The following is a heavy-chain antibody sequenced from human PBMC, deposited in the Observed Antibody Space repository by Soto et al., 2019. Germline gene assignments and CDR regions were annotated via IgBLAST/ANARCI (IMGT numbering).Heavy chain of an antibody. V-gene: IGHV3-48*02. J-gene: IGHJ3*02. CDR3: AREAMIVVVDAFDI. Sequence: GGSLRLSCAASGFTFSSYSMNCVRQAPGKGLEWVSYISSSSSTIYYADSVKGRFTISRDNAKNSLYLQMNSLRDEDTAVYYCAREAMIVVVDAFDIWGQGTMVTVSS. CDR2: ISSSSSTI. D-gene: IGHD3-22*01. CDR1: GFTFSSYS.